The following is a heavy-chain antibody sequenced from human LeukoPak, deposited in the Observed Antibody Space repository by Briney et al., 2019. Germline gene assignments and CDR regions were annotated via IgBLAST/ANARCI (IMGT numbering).Heavy chain of an antibody. D-gene: IGHD4-17*01. J-gene: IGHJ6*02. CDR2: IKQDGSEK. V-gene: IGHV3-7*01. Sequence: GGSLRLSCAASGFTFSSYWMSWVRQAPGKGLEWVANIKQDGSEKYYVDSVKGRFTISRDNAKNSLYLQMNSLRAEDTAVYYCARDWTVTSRSPWNGMDVWGQGTTVTVSS. CDR3: ARDWTVTSRSPWNGMDV. CDR1: GFTFSSYW.